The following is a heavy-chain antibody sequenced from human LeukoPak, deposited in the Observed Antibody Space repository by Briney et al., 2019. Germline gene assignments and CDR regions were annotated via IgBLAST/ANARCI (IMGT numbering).Heavy chain of an antibody. CDR1: GFTFSSYA. Sequence: GRSLRLSCAVSGFTFSSYAMHWVRQAPGKGLEWVAVISYDGSNKYYADSVKGRFTISRDNSKNTLYLQMNSLRAEDTAVYYCARDRLSLAGTFQFDYWGQGTLVTVSS. J-gene: IGHJ4*02. V-gene: IGHV3-30-3*01. CDR3: ARDRLSLAGTFQFDY. CDR2: ISYDGSNK. D-gene: IGHD6-19*01.